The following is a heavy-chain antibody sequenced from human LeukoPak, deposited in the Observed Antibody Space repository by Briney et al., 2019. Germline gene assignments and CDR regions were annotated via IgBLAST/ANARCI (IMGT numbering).Heavy chain of an antibody. J-gene: IGHJ4*02. CDR1: GGSFSGYY. CDR3: ARKVYAASLDY. V-gene: IGHV4-34*01. D-gene: IGHD2-8*01. Sequence: SETLSLTCAVYGGSFSGYYWSWIRQPPGKGLEWIGEINHSGSTNYNPSLKSRVIISVDTSKNQFSLKLSSVTAADTAVYYCARKVYAASLDYWGQGTLVTVSS. CDR2: INHSGST.